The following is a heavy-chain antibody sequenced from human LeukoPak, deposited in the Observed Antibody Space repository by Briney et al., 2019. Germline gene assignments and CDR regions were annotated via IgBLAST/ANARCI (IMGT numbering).Heavy chain of an antibody. J-gene: IGHJ4*02. Sequence: GESLKISCKGSGYSFTSYWIGWVRQMPGKGLEWMGIIYPGDSDTRYSPSFQGQVTISADKSIGTAYLQWSSLKASDTAMYYCARGPTYYDFWSGYYPPYYFDYWGQGTLVTVSS. D-gene: IGHD3-3*01. CDR2: IYPGDSDT. CDR1: GYSFTSYW. CDR3: ARGPTYYDFWSGYYPPYYFDY. V-gene: IGHV5-51*01.